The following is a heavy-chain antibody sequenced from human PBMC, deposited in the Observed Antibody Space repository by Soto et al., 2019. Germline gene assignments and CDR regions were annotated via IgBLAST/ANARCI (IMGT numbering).Heavy chain of an antibody. Sequence: EVQLVESGGGLVQPGGSLRLSCAASGFTFSSYEMNWVRQAPGKGLEWVSYISSSGSTIYYADSVKGRFTISRDNAKNSLYLQMNSLRAEDTAVYYCASGTGGYYYGMDVWGQGTTVTVSS. V-gene: IGHV3-48*03. J-gene: IGHJ6*02. CDR3: ASGTGGYYYGMDV. CDR2: ISSSGSTI. D-gene: IGHD1-1*01. CDR1: GFTFSSYE.